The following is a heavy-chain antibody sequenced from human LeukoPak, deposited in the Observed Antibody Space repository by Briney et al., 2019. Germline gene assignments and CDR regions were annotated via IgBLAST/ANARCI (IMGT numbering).Heavy chain of an antibody. CDR3: ARDPGPALLWFGELFWGRWSYYMDV. CDR1: GYTFTSYD. D-gene: IGHD3-10*01. CDR2: MNPNSGNT. Sequence: ASVKVSCKASGYTFTSYDINWVRQATGQGLEWMGWMNPNSGNTGYAQKFQGRVTITRNTSISTAYMELSSLRSEDTAVYYCARDPGPALLWFGELFWGRWSYYMDVWGKGTTVTVSS. J-gene: IGHJ6*03. V-gene: IGHV1-8*03.